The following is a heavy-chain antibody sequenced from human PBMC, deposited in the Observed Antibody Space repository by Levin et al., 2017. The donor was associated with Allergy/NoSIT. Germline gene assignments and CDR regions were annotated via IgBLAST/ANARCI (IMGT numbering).Heavy chain of an antibody. CDR2: ISSAGGTT. Sequence: LSLTCAASGFTFSSYAMRWVRQAPGKGLEYVSGISSAGGTTYYANSVKGRFTISRDNSKNTLYLQMGSLRAEDMAVYYCARVGPYYYYMDVWGKGTTVTVSS. CDR1: GFTFSSYA. CDR3: ARVGPYYYYMDV. J-gene: IGHJ6*03. V-gene: IGHV3-64*01.